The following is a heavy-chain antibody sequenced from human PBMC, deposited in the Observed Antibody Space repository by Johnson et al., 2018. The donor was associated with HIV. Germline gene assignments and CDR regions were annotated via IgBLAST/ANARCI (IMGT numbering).Heavy chain of an antibody. CDR3: ARENWGAFDI. Sequence: QVQLVESGGGVVQPGRSLRLSCAASGFTFSSYAMHWVRQAPGKGLEWVAVISYDGSNKYYADSVKGRFTISRDNSKNTLYLQMNSLRAEDTAVYYCARENWGAFDIWGQGTMVTVSS. CDR1: GFTFSSYA. V-gene: IGHV3-30-3*01. J-gene: IGHJ3*02. D-gene: IGHD7-27*01. CDR2: ISYDGSNK.